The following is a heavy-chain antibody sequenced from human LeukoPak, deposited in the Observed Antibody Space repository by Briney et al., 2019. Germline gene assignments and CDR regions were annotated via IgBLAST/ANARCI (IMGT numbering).Heavy chain of an antibody. Sequence: GESLKISCKGSGYSFTSYWIGWVRQMPGKGLEWMGIIYPGDSDTRYSPSFQGQVTISADKSISTAYLQWSSLKASDTAMYYCARQRLRGSGWYEGPDAFDIWGQGTMVTVSS. CDR1: GYSFTSYW. CDR2: IYPGDSDT. J-gene: IGHJ3*02. V-gene: IGHV5-51*01. CDR3: ARQRLRGSGWYEGPDAFDI. D-gene: IGHD6-19*01.